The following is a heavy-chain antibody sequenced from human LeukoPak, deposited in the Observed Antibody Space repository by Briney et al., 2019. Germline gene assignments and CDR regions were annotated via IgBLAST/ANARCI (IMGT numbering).Heavy chain of an antibody. CDR1: GGSISSSSYY. J-gene: IGHJ4*02. CDR3: ARECSGGSCLDY. CDR2: IYYSGST. Sequence: PSETLSLTCTVSGGSISSSSYYWGWIRQPPGKGLEWIGSIYYSGSTYYNPSLKSRVTISVDTSKNQFSLKLSSVTAADTAVYYCARECSGGSCLDYWGQGTLVTVSS. V-gene: IGHV4-39*07. D-gene: IGHD2-15*01.